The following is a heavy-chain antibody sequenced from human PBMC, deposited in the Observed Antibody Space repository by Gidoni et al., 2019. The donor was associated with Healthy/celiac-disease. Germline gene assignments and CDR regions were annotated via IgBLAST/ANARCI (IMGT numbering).Heavy chain of an antibody. V-gene: IGHV3-30*18. CDR2: ISYDGSNK. J-gene: IGHJ4*02. CDR3: AKDLPHQIQLGY. Sequence: QVKLVESGGGVVPPGRSLRLSCAAAGFTFSSYGMHWVRQAPGKGLEWVAVISYDGSNKYYADSVKGRFTISRDNSKNTLYLQMNSLRAEDTAVYYCAKDLPHQIQLGYWGQGTLVTVSS. D-gene: IGHD5-18*01. CDR1: GFTFSSYG.